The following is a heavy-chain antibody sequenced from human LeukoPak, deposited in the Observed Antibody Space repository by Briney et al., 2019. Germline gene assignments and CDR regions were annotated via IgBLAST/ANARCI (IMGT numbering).Heavy chain of an antibody. V-gene: IGHV3-48*02. Sequence: GGSLRLSCAASGFTFSSYSMNWVRQAPGKGLEWVSYISSSSSTIYYADSVKGRFTISRDNAKNSLYLQMNSLRDEDTAVYYCARDSPYDFWSGYRSTTPYYFDYWGQGTPVTVSS. CDR2: ISSSSSTI. CDR1: GFTFSSYS. J-gene: IGHJ4*02. CDR3: ARDSPYDFWSGYRSTTPYYFDY. D-gene: IGHD3-3*01.